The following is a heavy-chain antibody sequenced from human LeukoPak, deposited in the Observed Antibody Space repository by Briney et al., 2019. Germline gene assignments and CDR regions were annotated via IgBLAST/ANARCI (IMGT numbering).Heavy chain of an antibody. Sequence: ASVKVSCKASGYTFTSYGISWVRQAPGQGVEWMGWISAYNGNTNYAQKLQGRVTMTTDTSTSTAYVELTSLRSDDTAVYYCARTYYDFWSGSSGYFDYWGQGPLATVSS. V-gene: IGHV1-18*01. J-gene: IGHJ4*02. CDR2: ISAYNGNT. CDR1: GYTFTSYG. D-gene: IGHD3-3*01. CDR3: ARTYYDFWSGSSGYFDY.